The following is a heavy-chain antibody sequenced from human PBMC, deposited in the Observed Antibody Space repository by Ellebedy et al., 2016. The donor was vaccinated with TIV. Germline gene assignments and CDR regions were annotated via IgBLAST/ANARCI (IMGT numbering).Heavy chain of an antibody. CDR1: GFTFSSFW. CDR2: IKQEGFEK. J-gene: IGHJ4*02. V-gene: IGHV3-7*01. Sequence: PGGSLRLSCAASGFTFSSFWMTWVRQAPGKGLEWVANIKQEGFEKHYVDSVKGRFTLARDNAKNSLYLQMNSLRDEDTAVNYGVRGNISPPGLDYWGQGTLVTVSS. CDR3: VRGNISPPGLDY. D-gene: IGHD1-1*01.